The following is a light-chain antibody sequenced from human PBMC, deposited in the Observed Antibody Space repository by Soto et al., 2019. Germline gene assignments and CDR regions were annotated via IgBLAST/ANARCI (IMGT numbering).Light chain of an antibody. V-gene: IGLV2-11*01. CDR3: GSYAGTYTYV. Sequence: QSALTQPRSVSGSPGQSVTISCTGTSSDVGGYNSVSWYQQHPGKAPKLMIYDVSKRPSGVPDRFSGSKSGNTASLTISGLQAEDEADYYCGSYAGTYTYVFGTGTKLTVL. J-gene: IGLJ1*01. CDR2: DVS. CDR1: SSDVGGYNS.